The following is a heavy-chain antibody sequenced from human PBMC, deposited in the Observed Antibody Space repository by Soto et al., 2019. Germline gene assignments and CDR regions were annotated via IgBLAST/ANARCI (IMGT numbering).Heavy chain of an antibody. CDR3: AKGVAAPAEEYYYYYGMDV. CDR1: GFTFSSYA. Sequence: EVQLLESGGGLVQPGGSLRLSCAASGFTFSSYAMSWVRQAPGKGLEWVSAISGSGGSTYYADSVKGRFTISRDNSKNTLDLQMNSLRAEDTAVYYCAKGVAAPAEEYYYYYGMDVWGQGTTVTVSS. D-gene: IGHD2-15*01. J-gene: IGHJ6*02. CDR2: ISGSGGST. V-gene: IGHV3-23*01.